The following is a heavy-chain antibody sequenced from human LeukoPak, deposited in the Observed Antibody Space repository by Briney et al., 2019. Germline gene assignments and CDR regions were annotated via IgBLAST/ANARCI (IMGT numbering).Heavy chain of an antibody. V-gene: IGHV3-23*01. J-gene: IGHJ4*02. CDR2: ISGSGGST. Sequence: PGGSLRLSCAASGFTFSSYAMSWVRQAPGKGPEWVSAISGSGGSTYYADSVKGRFTISRDNSKNTLYLQMNSLRVADTAVYYCAKDGFDYGDRRPFDYWGQGTLVTVSS. D-gene: IGHD4-17*01. CDR3: AKDGFDYGDRRPFDY. CDR1: GFTFSSYA.